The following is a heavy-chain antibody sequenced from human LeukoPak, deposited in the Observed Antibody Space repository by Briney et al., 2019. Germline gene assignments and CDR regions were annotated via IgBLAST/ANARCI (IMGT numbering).Heavy chain of an antibody. CDR2: IYYSGST. D-gene: IGHD3-3*01. J-gene: IGHJ5*02. CDR1: GGSISSSNYY. CDR3: ARHGRSGPGQLNWFDP. V-gene: IGHV4-39*01. Sequence: PSETLSLTCTVSGGSISSSNYYWGWIRQPPGKGLEWIGSIYYSGSTYYIPSLKSRVTISVDTSKNQSSLKLSSVTAADTAVYYCARHGRSGPGQLNWFDPWGQGTLVTVSS.